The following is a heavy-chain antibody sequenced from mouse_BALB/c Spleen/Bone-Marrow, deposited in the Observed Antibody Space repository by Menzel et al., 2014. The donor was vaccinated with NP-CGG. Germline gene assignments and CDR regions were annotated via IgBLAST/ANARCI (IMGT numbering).Heavy chain of an antibody. CDR2: IYPGDGST. CDR3: ARGGGMDY. Sequence: VQLQQSGPELVKPGASVKMSCKASGYTFTSYYIHWVKQRPGQGLEWIGWIYPGDGSTKYHEKFKGKTTLTADKSSSTAYMLLSSLTSEDSAIYFCARGGGMDYWGQGTSVTVSS. J-gene: IGHJ4*01. CDR1: GYTFTSYY. V-gene: IGHV1S56*01.